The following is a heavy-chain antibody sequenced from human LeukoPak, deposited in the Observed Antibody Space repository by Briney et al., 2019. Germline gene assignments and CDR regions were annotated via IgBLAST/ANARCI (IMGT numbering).Heavy chain of an antibody. CDR3: ARIGYSSSCFDY. Sequence: GGSLRLSCAASGFTFSIYSMNWVRQAPGKGLEWVSYVSNSSSTIYYADSVKGRFTISRDNAKNSLYLQINSLRAEDTAVYYCARIGYSSSCFDYWGQGTLVTVSS. J-gene: IGHJ4*02. CDR1: GFTFSIYS. CDR2: VSNSSSTI. V-gene: IGHV3-48*04. D-gene: IGHD6-13*01.